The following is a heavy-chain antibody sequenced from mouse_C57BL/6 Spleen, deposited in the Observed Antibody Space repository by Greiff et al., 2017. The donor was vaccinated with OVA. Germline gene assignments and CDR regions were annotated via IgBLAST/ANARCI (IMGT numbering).Heavy chain of an antibody. Sequence: QVQLQQSGAELMKPGASVKLSCKATGYTFTGYWIAWVKQRPGHGLEWIGEILPGSGSTTYNEKFKGKATFTADTSSNTAYRQLSSLTTEDSAIYYCARPDGYYRMDYWGQGTSVTVSS. D-gene: IGHD2-3*01. CDR1: GYTFTGYW. V-gene: IGHV1-9*01. CDR3: ARPDGYYRMDY. CDR2: ILPGSGST. J-gene: IGHJ4*01.